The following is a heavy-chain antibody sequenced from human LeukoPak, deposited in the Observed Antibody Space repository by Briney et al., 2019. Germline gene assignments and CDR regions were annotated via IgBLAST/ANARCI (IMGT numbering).Heavy chain of an antibody. CDR3: AKDIRYSSSSGPDY. CDR2: ISGSGGST. D-gene: IGHD6-6*01. CDR1: GGSFSGYY. Sequence: PSETLSLTCAVYGGSFSGYYWSWVRQAPGKGLEWVSAISGSGGSTYYADSVKGRFTISRDNSKNTLYLQMNSLRAEDTAVYYCAKDIRYSSSSGPDYWGQGTLVTVSS. J-gene: IGHJ4*02. V-gene: IGHV3-23*01.